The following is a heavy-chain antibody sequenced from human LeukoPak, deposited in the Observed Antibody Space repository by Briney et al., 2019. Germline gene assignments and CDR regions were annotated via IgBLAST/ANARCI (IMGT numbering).Heavy chain of an antibody. J-gene: IGHJ4*02. CDR1: GGSISSSSYY. Sequence: SETLSLTCTVSGGSISSSSYYWGWIRQPPGKGLEWIGSIYYSGSTYYNPSLKSRVTISVDTSKNQFSLKLSSVTAADTAVYYCAIYDVVATPASATGDFDYWGQGTLVIVSS. CDR2: IYYSGST. D-gene: IGHD2-15*01. V-gene: IGHV4-39*01. CDR3: AIYDVVATPASATGDFDY.